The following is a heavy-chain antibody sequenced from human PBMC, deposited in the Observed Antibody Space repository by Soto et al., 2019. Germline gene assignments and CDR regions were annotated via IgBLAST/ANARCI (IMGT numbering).Heavy chain of an antibody. CDR1: AYTFTSYD. Sequence: QVQLVQSGAEVKKPGASVKVPCKAAAYTFTSYDINWVRQATGQDFEWMGWMNPNNGNTAYAQKFQGRVTMTRDTSKSTAFMELSSLTSEDTAVYYCARGPRNWGVDYWGQGTLVTVSS. D-gene: IGHD7-27*01. CDR2: MNPNNGNT. J-gene: IGHJ4*02. CDR3: ARGPRNWGVDY. V-gene: IGHV1-8*01.